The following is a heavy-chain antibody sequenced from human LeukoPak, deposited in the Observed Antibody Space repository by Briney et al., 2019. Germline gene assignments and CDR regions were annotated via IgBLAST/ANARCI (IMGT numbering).Heavy chain of an antibody. D-gene: IGHD1-26*01. CDR2: ISYDGSNK. CDR3: ARGGAPY. J-gene: IGHJ4*02. CDR1: GFTFSSYA. V-gene: IGHV3-30*04. Sequence: QTGGPLRLSCAASGFTFSSYAMHWVREAPGKGLEWVAVISYDGSNKYYADSVKGRFTISRDNSKNTMYLQMNSMRAEDTAVYYCARGGAPYWGQGTLVTVSS.